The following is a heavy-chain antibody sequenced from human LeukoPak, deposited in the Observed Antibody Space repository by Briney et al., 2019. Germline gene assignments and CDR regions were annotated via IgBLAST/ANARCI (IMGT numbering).Heavy chain of an antibody. J-gene: IGHJ4*02. Sequence: PGGSLRLSCRASGFTFNNYGMHWVRQAPGKGLEWVAVIWYDGSNRYYADSVKGRFTISRDNSKNTLYLQMNSLRVEDTAVYYCARDEAGTTTDGGLGYWGQGTLVTVSS. D-gene: IGHD1-26*01. CDR3: ARDEAGTTTDGGLGY. CDR2: IWYDGSNR. V-gene: IGHV3-33*01. CDR1: GFTFNNYG.